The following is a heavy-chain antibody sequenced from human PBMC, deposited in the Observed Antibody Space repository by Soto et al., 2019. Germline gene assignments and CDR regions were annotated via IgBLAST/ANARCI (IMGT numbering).Heavy chain of an antibody. V-gene: IGHV1-3*01. CDR3: ARDIAFDI. CDR1: GYTFTSHD. J-gene: IGHJ3*02. Sequence: ASVKVSCKASGYTFTSHDINWVRQAPGQRLEWMGWINAGNGNRKYSQKFQGRVTITRDTSASTAYMELSSLRSEDTAVYYCARDIAFDIWGQGTMVTVSS. CDR2: INAGNGNR.